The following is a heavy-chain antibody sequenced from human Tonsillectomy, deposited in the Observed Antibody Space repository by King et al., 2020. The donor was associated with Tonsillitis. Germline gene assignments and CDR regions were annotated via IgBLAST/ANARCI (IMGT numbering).Heavy chain of an antibody. D-gene: IGHD4-11*01. CDR3: AKDTTVITGSYYYMDV. CDR2: ISVSAGST. CDR1: GFTFSNNA. V-gene: IGHV3-23*04. J-gene: IGHJ6*03. Sequence: VQLVESGGGLVQPGGSLRLSCAASGFTFSNNALSWVRQAPGKGLEWVSAISVSAGSTNYSDSGKGRFTISRDNSKNTLYLQMNNLRAEDTAVYYCAKDTTVITGSYYYMDVWGKGTTVTVSS.